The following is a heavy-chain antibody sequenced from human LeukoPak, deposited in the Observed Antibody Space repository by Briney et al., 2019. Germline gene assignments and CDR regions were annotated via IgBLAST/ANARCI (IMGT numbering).Heavy chain of an antibody. V-gene: IGHV3-21*01. CDR2: ISSSSSFI. J-gene: IGHJ6*03. CDR3: ARDQISSAGSSFYYYMDV. CDR1: GFTFSNYN. Sequence: GGSLRLSCAASGFTFSNYNMNWVRQAPGKGLEWVSSISSSSSFIYYADSVKGRFTISRDNAQSSLYLHINSLRAEDTAVYYCARDQISSAGSSFYYYMDVWGKGTTVTISS. D-gene: IGHD6-13*01.